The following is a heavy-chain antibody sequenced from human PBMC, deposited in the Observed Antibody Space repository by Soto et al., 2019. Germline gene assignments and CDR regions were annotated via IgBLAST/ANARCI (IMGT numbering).Heavy chain of an antibody. V-gene: IGHV3-33*01. Sequence: QIQLVESGGGVVQPGRSLRLSCAASGFTFSNYGMHWVRQAPGKGLEWVTLIWYDGRNKYYADSVKGRFTISRDNSNNTLYLQMNSLRAEDTAMYYCARGYGDYHSWSFDYWGQGTLVTISS. CDR3: ARGYGDYHSWSFDY. CDR1: GFTFSNYG. J-gene: IGHJ4*02. D-gene: IGHD4-17*01. CDR2: IWYDGRNK.